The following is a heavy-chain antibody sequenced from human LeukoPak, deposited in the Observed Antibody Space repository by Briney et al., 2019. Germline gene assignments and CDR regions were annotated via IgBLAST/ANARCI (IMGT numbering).Heavy chain of an antibody. D-gene: IGHD3-9*01. CDR3: ARGRYFDWSRRTVSWFDP. Sequence: SETLSLTCTVSGGSISGYYWTWIRQSPGKRPEWLAYIRYTGSTYYNPSLKSRVTISVDRSKNQFSLKLSSVTAADTAVYYCARGRYFDWSRRTVSWFDPWGQGTLVTVSS. V-gene: IGHV4-59*12. CDR1: GGSISGYY. J-gene: IGHJ5*02. CDR2: IRYTGST.